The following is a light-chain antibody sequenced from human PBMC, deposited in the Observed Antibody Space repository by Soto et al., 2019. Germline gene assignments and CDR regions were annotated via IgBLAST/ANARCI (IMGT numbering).Light chain of an antibody. CDR2: DVS. CDR3: SSYTSSSTPYV. CDR1: SSDVGGYNY. J-gene: IGLJ1*01. Sequence: QSALAQPASVSGSPGQSIPISCTGTSSDVGGYNYVSWYQQHPGKAPKLMIYDVSNRPSGVSNRFSGSKSGNTASLTISGLQAEDEADYDCSSYTSSSTPYVFGTGTKVTVL. V-gene: IGLV2-14*01.